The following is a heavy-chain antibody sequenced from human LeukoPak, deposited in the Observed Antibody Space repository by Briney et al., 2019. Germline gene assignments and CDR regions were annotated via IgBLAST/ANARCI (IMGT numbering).Heavy chain of an antibody. J-gene: IGHJ6*02. CDR2: ISSSSSYI. CDR3: ARDLDRYYYYYGMDV. V-gene: IGHV3-21*01. CDR1: GFTFSSYS. Sequence: GGSLRHSCAASGFTFSSYSMNWVRQAPGKGLEWVSSISSSSSYIYYADSVKGRFTISRDNAKNSLYLQMNSLRAEDTAVYYCARDLDRYYYYYGMDVWGQGTTVTVSS.